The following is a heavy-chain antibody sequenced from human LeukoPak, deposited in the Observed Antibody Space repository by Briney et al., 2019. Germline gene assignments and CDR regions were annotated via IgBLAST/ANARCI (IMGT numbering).Heavy chain of an antibody. CDR2: ISWNSGSI. D-gene: IGHD3-22*01. CDR1: GFTFDDYA. V-gene: IGHV3-9*01. CDR3: AKDRLSITMIVGEDYFDY. J-gene: IGHJ4*02. Sequence: PGGSLRLSCAASGFTFDDYAMHWVRQAPGKGLEWVSGISWNSGSIGYADSVKGRFTISRDNAKNSLYLQMNSLRAEDTALYYCAKDRLSITMIVGEDYFDYWGQGTLVTVSS.